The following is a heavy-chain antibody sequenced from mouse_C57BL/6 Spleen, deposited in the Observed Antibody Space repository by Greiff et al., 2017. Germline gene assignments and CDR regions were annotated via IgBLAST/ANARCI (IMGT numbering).Heavy chain of an antibody. CDR1: GYTFTDYY. Sequence: QLQQSGPELVKPGASVKISCKASGYTFTDYYINWVKQRPGQGLEWIGWIFPGSGSTYYNEKFKGKATLTVDKSSSTAYMLLSSLTSEDSAVYFCARSHDYDGRGFDYWGQGTTLTVSS. CDR3: ARSHDYDGRGFDY. V-gene: IGHV1-75*01. CDR2: IFPGSGST. D-gene: IGHD2-4*01. J-gene: IGHJ2*01.